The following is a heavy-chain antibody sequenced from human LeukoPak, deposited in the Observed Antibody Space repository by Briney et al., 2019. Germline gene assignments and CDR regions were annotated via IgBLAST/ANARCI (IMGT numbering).Heavy chain of an antibody. Sequence: GGSLRLSCAASGFTFSSYAMSWVRQAPGKGLEWVANIKEDGSEKYYVDSVKGRLTISRDNAKNSLYLQMNSLRAEDTAVYYCARVTTIFGVLKYYYYMDVWGKGTTVTVSS. J-gene: IGHJ6*03. CDR2: IKEDGSEK. V-gene: IGHV3-7*01. CDR1: GFTFSSYA. CDR3: ARVTTIFGVLKYYYYMDV. D-gene: IGHD3-3*01.